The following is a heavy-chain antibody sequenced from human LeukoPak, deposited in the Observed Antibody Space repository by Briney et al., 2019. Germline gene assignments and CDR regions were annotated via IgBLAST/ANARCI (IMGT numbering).Heavy chain of an antibody. Sequence: ASVKVSCKASGYTFTGYYMHWVRQAPGQGLEWMGWMKPNSGGTNYAQKFQGRVTMTRDTSISTAYMELCRLKSDDTAVYYCARDRGIAVASNPDYWGQGTLVTVSS. CDR2: MKPNSGGT. CDR1: GYTFTGYY. J-gene: IGHJ4*02. CDR3: ARDRGIAVASNPDY. D-gene: IGHD6-19*01. V-gene: IGHV1-2*02.